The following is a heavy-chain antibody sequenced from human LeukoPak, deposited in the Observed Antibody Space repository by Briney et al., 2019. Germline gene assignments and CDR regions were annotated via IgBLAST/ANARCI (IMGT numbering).Heavy chain of an antibody. CDR3: ATLRSDSSGWYYFDY. J-gene: IGHJ4*02. V-gene: IGHV3-30*02. D-gene: IGHD6-19*01. Sequence: PGGSLRLSCAASGFTFSRYAMSWVRQAPGKGLEWVALIWYDGSNKYYTDSVKGRFTISRDNSKNMLYLQMNSLRTEDTAVYYCATLRSDSSGWYYFDYWGQGTLVTVSS. CDR1: GFTFSRYA. CDR2: IWYDGSNK.